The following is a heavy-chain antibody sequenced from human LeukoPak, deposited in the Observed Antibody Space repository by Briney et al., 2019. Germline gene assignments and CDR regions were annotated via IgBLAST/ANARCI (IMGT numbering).Heavy chain of an antibody. Sequence: GASVKVSCKASGYTFTSYGISWVRQAPGQGLEWMGRISANNGDTNYAQKLRGRVTMTTDTSTSTAYMELTSLRSDDSAVYYCARCCGASCYNPFDMWGQGTMVTVSS. CDR3: ARCCGASCYNPFDM. D-gene: IGHD2-15*01. CDR1: GYTFTSYG. J-gene: IGHJ3*02. CDR2: ISANNGDT. V-gene: IGHV1-18*04.